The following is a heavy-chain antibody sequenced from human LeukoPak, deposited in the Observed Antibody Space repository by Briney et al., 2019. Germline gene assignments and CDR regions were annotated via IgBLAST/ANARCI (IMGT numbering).Heavy chain of an antibody. J-gene: IGHJ4*02. CDR2: IKQDGTGK. CDR3: ARDLAGHYYGSGSSFDY. CDR1: GFTFSSYA. Sequence: GGSLRLSCAASGFTFSSYAMSWVRQAPGKGLEWVANIKQDGTGKYYVDSVKGRFTISRDNAKNSLFLQMNYLRAEDTAIYYCARDLAGHYYGSGSSFDYWGQGTLVTVSS. D-gene: IGHD3-10*01. V-gene: IGHV3-7*01.